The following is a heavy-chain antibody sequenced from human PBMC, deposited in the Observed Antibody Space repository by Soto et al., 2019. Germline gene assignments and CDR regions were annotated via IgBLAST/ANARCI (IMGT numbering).Heavy chain of an antibody. J-gene: IGHJ3*02. V-gene: IGHV4-31*03. CDR3: ARDALVVAAPPLAFDI. CDR2: IYYSGST. CDR1: GGSISSGGYY. Sequence: QVQLQESGPGLVKPSQTLSLTCTVSGGSISSGGYYWSWIRQHPGKGLEWIGYIYYSGSTYYNPSLKSRVTILVDTSKSGVSLKLSSVTAADTAVYYCARDALVVAAPPLAFDIWGQGTMVTVSS. D-gene: IGHD2-15*01.